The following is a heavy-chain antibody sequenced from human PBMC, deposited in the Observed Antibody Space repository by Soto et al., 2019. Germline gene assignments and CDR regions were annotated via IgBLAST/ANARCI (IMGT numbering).Heavy chain of an antibody. J-gene: IGHJ3*02. Sequence: QVQLQQWGAGLLKPSETLSLTCAVYGGSFSGYYWSWIRQPPGKGLEWIGEINHSGSTNYNPSLKSRFTISVDTSKNQFSLKLSSVTAEDTAVYYCASSLYYDYIWGSYRTDAFDIWGQGTMVTVSS. D-gene: IGHD3-16*02. CDR2: INHSGST. CDR3: ASSLYYDYIWGSYRTDAFDI. CDR1: GGSFSGYY. V-gene: IGHV4-34*01.